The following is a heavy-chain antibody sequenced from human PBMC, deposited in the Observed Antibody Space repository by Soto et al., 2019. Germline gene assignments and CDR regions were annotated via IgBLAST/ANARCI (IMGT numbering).Heavy chain of an antibody. V-gene: IGHV1-69*01. Sequence: QVQLVQSGAEVKKPGSSVKVSCKVSGGTFSSHSINWVRQAPGQGPEWMGGIIPIFGTENYAQKFQGRVTITADESTSTAYMELSSLTSEVTALYYCSTSVYCSTTRCYYYYGLDVWGQGTTVIVSS. CDR3: STSVYCSTTRCYYYYGLDV. D-gene: IGHD2-2*01. CDR1: GGTFSSHS. J-gene: IGHJ6*02. CDR2: IIPIFGTE.